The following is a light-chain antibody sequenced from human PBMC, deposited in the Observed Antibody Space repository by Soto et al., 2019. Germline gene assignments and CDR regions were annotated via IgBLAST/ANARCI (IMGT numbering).Light chain of an antibody. V-gene: IGLV1-47*01. J-gene: IGLJ1*01. CDR1: SSNIGSNY. CDR2: RNN. CDR3: AAWDDSLSGRGA. Sequence: QSVLTQPPSASGTPGKRVTISCSGSSSNIGSNYVYWYQQLPGTAPKLLIYRNNQRPSGVPDRFSGSKSGTSASLAISGLRSEDEADYYCAAWDDSLSGRGAFGTGTQVTVL.